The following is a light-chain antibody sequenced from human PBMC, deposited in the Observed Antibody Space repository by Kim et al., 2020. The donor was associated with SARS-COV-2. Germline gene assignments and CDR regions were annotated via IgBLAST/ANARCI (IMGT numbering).Light chain of an antibody. J-gene: IGKJ4*02. CDR2: GAS. Sequence: EIVLTQSPGTLSLSPGEKTNLSCRASQSVSSSYLAWYQQKPGQAPRLLIDGASSRATGIPDRFSGSWYGKDFTLTISRLEPEVFAVYCCQYYGSSRTFGGGTKVDIK. CDR1: QSVSSSY. CDR3: QYYGSSRT. V-gene: IGKV3-20*01.